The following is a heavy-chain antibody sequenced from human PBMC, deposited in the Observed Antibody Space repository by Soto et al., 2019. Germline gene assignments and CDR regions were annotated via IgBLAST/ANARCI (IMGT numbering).Heavy chain of an antibody. J-gene: IGHJ3*02. V-gene: IGHV3-23*01. Sequence: SLRLSCAGSGSTFTDFTMTWVRQAPGKGLEWVSAISGDGLSTYYAGSVKGRFTISRDNSKTTLYLQMNSLRAEDTAVYYCARRPDAFDIWGRGTMVTVSS. CDR3: ARRPDAFDI. CDR1: GSTFTDFT. CDR2: ISGDGLST.